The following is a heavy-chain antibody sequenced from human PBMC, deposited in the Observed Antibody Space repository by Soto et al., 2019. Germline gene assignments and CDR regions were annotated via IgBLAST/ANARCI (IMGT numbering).Heavy chain of an antibody. CDR3: ARQYYYDSSGYWEDAFDI. V-gene: IGHV1-18*04. J-gene: IGHJ3*02. CDR1: GYTFTSYG. CDR2: ISAYNGNT. Sequence: QVPLVQSGAEVKKPGASVKVSCKASGYTFTSYGISWVRQAPGQGLEWMGWISAYNGNTNYAQKLQGRVTMTTDTSTSTAYMELRSLRSDDTAVYYCARQYYYDSSGYWEDAFDIWGQGTMVTVSS. D-gene: IGHD3-22*01.